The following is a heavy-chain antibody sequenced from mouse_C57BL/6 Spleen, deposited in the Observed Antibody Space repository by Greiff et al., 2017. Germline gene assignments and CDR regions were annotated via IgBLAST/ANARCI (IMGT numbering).Heavy chain of an antibody. Sequence: DVKLVASGPVLVKPGASVKMSCKASGYTFTDYYMNWVKQSHGKSLEWIGVINPYNGGTSYNQKFKGKATLTVDKSSSTAYMELNSLTSEDSAVYYCAKYDYDGAYWGQGTLVTVSA. CDR1: GYTFTDYY. J-gene: IGHJ3*01. V-gene: IGHV1-19*01. CDR2: INPYNGGT. CDR3: AKYDYDGAY. D-gene: IGHD2-4*01.